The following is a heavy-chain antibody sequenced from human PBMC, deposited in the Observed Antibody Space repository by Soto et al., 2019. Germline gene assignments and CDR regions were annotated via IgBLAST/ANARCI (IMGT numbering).Heavy chain of an antibody. J-gene: IGHJ4*02. CDR3: ASQRTTVVTQAYIVY. Sequence: ETLSLTCIGSGEFISSSSYYWGWLRQPPGKGLEWIGSIYYSGRTYYNPSFKSRVTISIDTSKNQFSLKPSSVTATDTAVYYCASQRTTVVTQAYIVYWCKAPLLSVS. CDR1: GEFISSSSYY. V-gene: IGHV4-39*01. CDR2: IYYSGRT. D-gene: IGHD2-21*02.